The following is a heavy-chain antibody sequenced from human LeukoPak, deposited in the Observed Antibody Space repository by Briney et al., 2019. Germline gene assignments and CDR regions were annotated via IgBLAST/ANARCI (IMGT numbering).Heavy chain of an antibody. J-gene: IGHJ2*01. Sequence: SETLSLTCTVSGGSISSYYWSWIRQPPGKGLEWIGSIYYSGSTYYNPSLKSRVTISVDTSKNQFSLKLSSVTAADTAVYYCARLPTLIAAPGGFDLWGRGTLVTVSS. CDR3: ARLPTLIAAPGGFDL. V-gene: IGHV4-59*04. D-gene: IGHD6-25*01. CDR1: GGSISSYY. CDR2: IYYSGST.